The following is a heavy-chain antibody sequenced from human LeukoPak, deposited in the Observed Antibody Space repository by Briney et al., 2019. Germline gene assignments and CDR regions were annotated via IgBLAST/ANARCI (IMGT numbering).Heavy chain of an antibody. CDR1: GFTLSDYY. CDR2: ISGNTVYT. V-gene: IGHV3-11*05. D-gene: IGHD6-13*01. Sequence: PGGSLRLSCAASGFTLSDYYISWIRQAPGKGLECLSYISGNTVYTNYADSVKGRFTISRDNAKNSLYLQMNSLRAEDTAVYYCARDGAAAGPDRADFDYWGQGTLVTVSS. CDR3: ARDGAAAGPDRADFDY. J-gene: IGHJ4*02.